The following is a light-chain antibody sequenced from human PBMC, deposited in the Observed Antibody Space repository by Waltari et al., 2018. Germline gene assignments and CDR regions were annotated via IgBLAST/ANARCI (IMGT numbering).Light chain of an antibody. CDR3: QQYNRWPPIT. Sequence: VVLTQSPATLSVSPGESAIISCRASQSVSSNLAWYQQKPGQAPRLLIYDASTRASSIPARFRGSGSGTEFPLTINSLQSEDSATYYCQQYNRWPPITFGPGTRLDIK. V-gene: IGKV3-15*01. CDR2: DAS. CDR1: QSVSSN. J-gene: IGKJ5*01.